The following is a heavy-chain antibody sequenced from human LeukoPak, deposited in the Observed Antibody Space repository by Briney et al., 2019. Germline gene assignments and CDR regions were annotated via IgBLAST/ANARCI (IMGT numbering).Heavy chain of an antibody. CDR2: IYYSGST. Sequence: SETLSLTCTVSGGSISSYYWSWIRQPPGKGLEWIGCIYYSGSTNYNPSLKSRATISVDTSKNQFSLKLSSVTAADTAVYYCARDRGGQYYYDSYPYIWGQGTMVTVSS. V-gene: IGHV4-59*01. J-gene: IGHJ3*02. D-gene: IGHD3-22*01. CDR1: GGSISSYY. CDR3: ARDRGGQYYYDSYPYI.